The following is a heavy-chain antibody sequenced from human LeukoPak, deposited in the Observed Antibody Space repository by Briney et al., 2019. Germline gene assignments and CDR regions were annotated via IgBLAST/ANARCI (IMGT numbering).Heavy chain of an antibody. CDR1: GFTFSSYW. CDR3: AREVCSSNNCHFDY. J-gene: IGHJ4*02. V-gene: IGHV3-7*01. D-gene: IGHD2-2*01. Sequence: GGSLRLSCAASGFTFSSYWMSWVRQAPGKGLEWVANIKQDGSKTYYVDSVKGRFTISRDNAKNSLSLQMNSLRDEDTAVYYCAREVCSSNNCHFDYWGQGTLVTVSS. CDR2: IKQDGSKT.